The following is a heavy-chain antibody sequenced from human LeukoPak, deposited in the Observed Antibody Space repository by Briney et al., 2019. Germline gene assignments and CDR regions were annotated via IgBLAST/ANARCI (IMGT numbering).Heavy chain of an antibody. CDR2: INHSGST. J-gene: IGHJ6*03. Sequence: SETLSPTCAVYGGSFSGYYWGWIRQPPGKGAGGNGGINHSGSTNYNPSLKSRVTISVDTSKNQFSLKLSSVTAADTAVYYCARDGVGVTTNLVYYYMDVWGKGTTVTVSS. CDR1: GGSFSGYY. D-gene: IGHD4-17*01. CDR3: ARDGVGVTTNLVYYYMDV. V-gene: IGHV4-34*01.